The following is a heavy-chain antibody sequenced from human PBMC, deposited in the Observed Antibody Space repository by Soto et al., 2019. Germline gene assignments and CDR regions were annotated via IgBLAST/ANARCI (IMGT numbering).Heavy chain of an antibody. D-gene: IGHD5-18*01. CDR1: GGSISSGGYS. J-gene: IGHJ5*02. CDR3: ARAAVDTAMVTGFAP. V-gene: IGHV4-30-2*01. Sequence: PSETLSLTCAVSGGSISSGGYSWSWIRQPPGKGLEWIGYIYHSGSTYYNPSLKSRVTISVDRSKNQFSLKLSSVTAADTAVYYCARAAVDTAMVTGFAPWGQGTLVTVSS. CDR2: IYHSGST.